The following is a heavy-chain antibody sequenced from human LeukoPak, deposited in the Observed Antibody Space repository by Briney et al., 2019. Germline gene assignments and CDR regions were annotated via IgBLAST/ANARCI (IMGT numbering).Heavy chain of an antibody. CDR2: INPNSGGT. D-gene: IGHD3-22*01. CDR1: GYTFSGYY. J-gene: IGHJ6*03. CDR3: ATDYDSSGYDYYYYHMDV. V-gene: IGHV1-2*02. Sequence: ASVKVSCKASGYTFSGYYLHWVRQAPGQGLEWMGWINPNSGGTNSAQKFQGRVTMTRDTSIITAYMELSRLRSDDTAVYYCATDYDSSGYDYYYYHMDVWGKGTTVTVSS.